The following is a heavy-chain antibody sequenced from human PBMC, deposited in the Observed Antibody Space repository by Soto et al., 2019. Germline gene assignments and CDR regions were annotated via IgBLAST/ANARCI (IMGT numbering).Heavy chain of an antibody. Sequence: QVQLQESGPGLVKPSETLSLTCTVSGGTISRYYWSWIRQPPGKGLEWIGYMYNTGSTVYNPSFKSRVAISVDTSKNQFSMKLNSVTAADTAVYYWARDLWGYCGNDCYPLDVWGQGTTVTVSS. CDR3: ARDLWGYCGNDCYPLDV. D-gene: IGHD2-21*02. CDR2: MYNTGST. CDR1: GGTISRYY. V-gene: IGHV4-59*01. J-gene: IGHJ6*02.